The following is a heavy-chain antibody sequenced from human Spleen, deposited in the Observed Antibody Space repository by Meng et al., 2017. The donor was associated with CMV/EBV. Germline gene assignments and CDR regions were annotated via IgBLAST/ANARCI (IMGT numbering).Heavy chain of an antibody. J-gene: IGHJ5*02. D-gene: IGHD3-3*01. CDR3: ARGIFGVDDNWFDP. CDR2: INSDGSST. V-gene: IGHV3-74*01. CDR1: GFTFSSYW. Sequence: GGSLRLSCAASGFTFSSYWMHWVRQAPGKGLVWVSRINSDGSSTSYADSVKGRFTISRDNAKNTLYLQMNSLRVEDTAVYYCARGIFGVDDNWFDPWGQGTLVTVSS.